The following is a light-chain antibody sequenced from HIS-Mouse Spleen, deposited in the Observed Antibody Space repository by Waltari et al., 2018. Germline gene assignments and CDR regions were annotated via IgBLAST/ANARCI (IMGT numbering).Light chain of an antibody. Sequence: EIVLTPSPGTLSLSPGERATLLCRASQSVSSSYLAWYQQKPGQAPRLLIYGASSRATGIPDRFSGSGSGTDFTLTISRLEPEDFAVYYCQQYGSSPETFGQGTKVEIK. V-gene: IGKV3-20*01. CDR3: QQYGSSPET. CDR1: QSVSSSY. CDR2: GAS. J-gene: IGKJ1*01.